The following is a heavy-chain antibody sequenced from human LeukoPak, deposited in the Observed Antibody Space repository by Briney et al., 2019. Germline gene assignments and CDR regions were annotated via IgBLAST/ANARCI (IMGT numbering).Heavy chain of an antibody. CDR3: ASGSGSYRTPYYYMDV. Sequence: PGGSLRLSCAASGFTVSSNYMSWVRQAPGKGLEWVSVIYSGGSTYYADSVKGRFTISRDDSKNTLYLQMNGLRAEDTAVYYCASGSGSYRTPYYYMDVWGTGTTVTVSS. J-gene: IGHJ6*03. CDR1: GFTVSSNY. V-gene: IGHV3-53*01. CDR2: IYSGGST. D-gene: IGHD3-10*01.